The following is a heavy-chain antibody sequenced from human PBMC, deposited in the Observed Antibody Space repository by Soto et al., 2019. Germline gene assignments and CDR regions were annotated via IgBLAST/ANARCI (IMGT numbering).Heavy chain of an antibody. D-gene: IGHD6-19*01. CDR2: IRSKTNSYAT. V-gene: IGHV3-73*02. Sequence: EGQLVESGGGLVQPGGSLKLSSAASGFTLGGSAMHWVRQASGKGLEWVGHIRSKTNSYATAYAESVKGRFTISRDDSMNTAYLQMNSLKTEDTAVYFCTRQTDAVQWLVVPTDYNFDYWGQGTLVTVSS. J-gene: IGHJ4*02. CDR1: GFTLGGSA. CDR3: TRQTDAVQWLVVPTDYNFDY.